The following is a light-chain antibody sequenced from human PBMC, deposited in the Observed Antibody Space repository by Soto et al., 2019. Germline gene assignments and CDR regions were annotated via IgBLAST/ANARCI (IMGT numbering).Light chain of an antibody. Sequence: QSVLTQVASVSASPGQSITISCTGTSSDVGGHNYVSWYQQHPGNAPKLTIYNVDYRPSGVSNRFSGSKSGNTASLTISGLQADDEAYYYCRSYADSSTVVFGGGTKVTVL. J-gene: IGLJ2*01. CDR1: SSDVGGHNY. CDR2: NVD. V-gene: IGLV2-14*03. CDR3: RSYADSSTVV.